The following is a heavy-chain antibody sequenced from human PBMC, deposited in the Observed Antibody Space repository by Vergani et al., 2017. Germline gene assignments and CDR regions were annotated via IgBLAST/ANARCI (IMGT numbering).Heavy chain of an antibody. J-gene: IGHJ4*02. CDR1: GFTFSGYS. CDR3: ARRATITMVRSLDY. CDR2: ISSSSSYI. V-gene: IGHV3-21*01. Sequence: EVQLVESGGGLVKPGGSLRLSCAASGFTFSGYSMNWVRQAPGKGLEWVSSISSSSSYIYYADSVKGRFTISRDNAKNSLYLQMNSLRAEDTAVYYCARRATITMVRSLDYWGQGTLVTVSS. D-gene: IGHD3-10*01.